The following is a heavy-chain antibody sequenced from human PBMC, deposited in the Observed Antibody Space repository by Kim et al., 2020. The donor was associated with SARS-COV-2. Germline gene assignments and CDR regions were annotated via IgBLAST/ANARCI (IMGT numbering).Heavy chain of an antibody. CDR2: ISSSSSYI. CDR1: GFTFSSYS. D-gene: IGHD3-10*01. J-gene: IGHJ6*02. V-gene: IGHV3-21*01. CDR3: ARNKGSGSYYAAYYYYGMDV. Sequence: GGSLRLSCAASGFTFSSYSMNWVRQAPGKGLEWVSSISSSSSYIYYADSVKGRFTISRDNAKNSLYLQMNSLRAEDTAVYYCARNKGSGSYYAAYYYYGMDVWGQGTTVTVSS.